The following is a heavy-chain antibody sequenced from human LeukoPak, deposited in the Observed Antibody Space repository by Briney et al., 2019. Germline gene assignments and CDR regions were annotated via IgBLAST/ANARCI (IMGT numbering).Heavy chain of an antibody. CDR2: INHSGST. CDR1: GGSFSGYY. CDR3: DGGRRAAKFDY. Sequence: KPSETLSLTCAVYGGSFSGYYWSWIRQPPGKGLEWIGEINHSGSTNYNPSLKSRVTISVDTSKNQFSLKLSSVTAADTAVYYCDGGRRAAKFDYWGQGTLVTVSS. V-gene: IGHV4-34*01. D-gene: IGHD4-23*01. J-gene: IGHJ4*02.